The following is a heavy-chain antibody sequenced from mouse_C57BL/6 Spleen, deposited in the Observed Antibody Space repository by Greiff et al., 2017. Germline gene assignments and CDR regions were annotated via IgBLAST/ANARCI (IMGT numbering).Heavy chain of an antibody. Sequence: QVQLQQPGAELVKPGASVKLSCKASGYTFTSYWMHWVKQRPGRGLEWIGRIDPNSGGTKYNEKFKSKATLTVDKPSSTAYMQLSSLTSEDSAVDDGARVSNFLYYYAMDYWGQGTTVTVSS. V-gene: IGHV1-72*01. J-gene: IGHJ4*01. CDR3: ARVSNFLYYYAMDY. D-gene: IGHD2-5*01. CDR1: GYTFTSYW. CDR2: IDPNSGGT.